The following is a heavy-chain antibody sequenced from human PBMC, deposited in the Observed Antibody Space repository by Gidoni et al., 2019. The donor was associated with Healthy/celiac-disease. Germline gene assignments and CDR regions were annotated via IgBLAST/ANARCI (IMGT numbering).Heavy chain of an antibody. CDR1: GGSFSGYY. D-gene: IGHD3-3*01. CDR3: ARERRGRRITIFGVVIRHAFDI. V-gene: IGHV4-34*01. Sequence: QVQLQQWGAGLLKPSETLSLTLAVYGGSFSGYYWSWIRQPPGQGLECIGEINHSGRTNYNPSLKSRVTISVDTSKNQFSLKLSSVTAADTAVYYCARERRGRRITIFGVVIRHAFDIWGQGTMVTVSS. J-gene: IGHJ3*02. CDR2: INHSGRT.